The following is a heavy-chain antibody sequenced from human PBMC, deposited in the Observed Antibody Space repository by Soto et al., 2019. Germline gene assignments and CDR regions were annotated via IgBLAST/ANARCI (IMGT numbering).Heavy chain of an antibody. J-gene: IGHJ6*02. CDR1: GFAFSSYG. V-gene: IGHV3-23*01. Sequence: EVQLLESGGGLVQPGGSLGLSCAASGFAFSSYGMTWVRQAPGKGLEWVSGITGSGGSTYYAGSVKGRFPISRDNSKNTLYLRMNSLRAEDTAVYYCAKDWRWLAPGAPYGMDVWGQGTTVTVSS. CDR3: AKDWRWLAPGAPYGMDV. CDR2: ITGSGGST. D-gene: IGHD6-19*01.